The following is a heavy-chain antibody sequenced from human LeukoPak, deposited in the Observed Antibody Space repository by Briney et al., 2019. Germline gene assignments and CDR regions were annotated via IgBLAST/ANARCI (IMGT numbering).Heavy chain of an antibody. J-gene: IGHJ4*02. CDR1: GGLIYSTIHY. Sequence: SENLSLTSSGSGGLIYSTIHYWACIRQPPGQGLEWIASSYYKGFTYYNASLESRVTMSVDTSRNQFSLRLSSVSAADTSVYYCARQPTVKRGAVASNFDYWGQGTLVTVSS. CDR2: SYYKGFT. D-gene: IGHD6-19*01. V-gene: IGHV4-39*01. CDR3: ARQPTVKRGAVASNFDY.